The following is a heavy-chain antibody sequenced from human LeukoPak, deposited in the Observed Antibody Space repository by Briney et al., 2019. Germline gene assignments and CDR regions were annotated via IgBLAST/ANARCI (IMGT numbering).Heavy chain of an antibody. CDR1: GGSFSGYY. Sequence: PSETLSLTCAVYGGSFSGYYWSWIRQPPGKGLEWIGEINHSGSTNYNPSLKSRVTISVDTSKNQLSLKLSSVTAADTAVYYCARSPFHTRRYCSGDSCYFDYWGQGTLVTVSS. V-gene: IGHV4-34*01. D-gene: IGHD2-15*01. J-gene: IGHJ4*02. CDR2: INHSGST. CDR3: ARSPFHTRRYCSGDSCYFDY.